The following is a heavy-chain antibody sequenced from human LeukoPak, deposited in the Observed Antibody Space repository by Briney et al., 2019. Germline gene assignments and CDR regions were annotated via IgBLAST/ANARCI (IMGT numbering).Heavy chain of an antibody. CDR1: GITLSNYG. J-gene: IGHJ4*02. D-gene: IGHD3-16*01. CDR3: AKRGVVIWGILVGFHKGAYYFDS. Sequence: GGSLRLSCAVSGITLSNYGMSWVRQAPGKGLEWVAGISDSGGRTNYADSVKGRFTLSRDNPQNTLYLQMTSLMAVDTAVYFCAKRGVVIWGILVGFHKGAYYFDSWGQGALVTVSS. CDR2: ISDSGGRT. V-gene: IGHV3-23*01.